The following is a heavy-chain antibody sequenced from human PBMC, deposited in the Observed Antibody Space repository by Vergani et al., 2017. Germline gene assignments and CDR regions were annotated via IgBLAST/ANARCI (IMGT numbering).Heavy chain of an antibody. Sequence: EVQLVESGGGLVQPGGSLRLSCAASGFTVSSNYMSWVRQAPGKGLEWVSVIYSGGSTYYADSVKGRFTISRDNSKNTLYLQMNSLRAEDTAVYYCARELDSSGYSAFDIWGQGTVVTVSS. J-gene: IGHJ3*02. CDR1: GFTVSSNY. CDR3: ARELDSSGYSAFDI. V-gene: IGHV3-66*02. D-gene: IGHD3-22*01. CDR2: IYSGGST.